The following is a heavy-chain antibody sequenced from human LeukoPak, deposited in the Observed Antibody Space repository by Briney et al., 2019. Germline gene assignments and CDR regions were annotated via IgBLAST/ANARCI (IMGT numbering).Heavy chain of an antibody. V-gene: IGHV1-69*05. CDR1: GGTFSGYA. CDR3: ARDRERITMVRGVYDAFDI. CDR2: IIPIFGTA. Sequence: GSSVKVSCKASGGTFSGYAISWLRQAPGQGLEWMGRIIPIFGTANYAQKFQGRVTITTDESTSTAYMELSSLRSEDTAVYYCARDRERITMVRGVYDAFDIWGQGTMVTVSS. J-gene: IGHJ3*02. D-gene: IGHD3-10*01.